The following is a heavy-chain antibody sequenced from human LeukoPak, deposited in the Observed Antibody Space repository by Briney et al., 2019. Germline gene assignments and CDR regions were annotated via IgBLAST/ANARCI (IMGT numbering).Heavy chain of an antibody. D-gene: IGHD6-6*01. CDR1: AFSLSAYN. CDR3: AREIAADRGFDS. CDR2: ISYTGTYI. Sequence: GGSLRLSCAASAFSLSAYNMNWVRQAPGKGLEWVSSISYTGTYIYYADSVKGRFTISRDNAQNSLYLQMNSLRAEDTAVYYCAREIAADRGFDSWGQGTLVTVSS. J-gene: IGHJ4*02. V-gene: IGHV3-21*04.